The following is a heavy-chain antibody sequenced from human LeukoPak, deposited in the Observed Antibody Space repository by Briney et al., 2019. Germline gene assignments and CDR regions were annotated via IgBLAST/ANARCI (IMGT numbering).Heavy chain of an antibody. CDR1: GFTFSNYW. J-gene: IGHJ4*02. CDR2: IKTDGSST. D-gene: IGHD6-19*01. Sequence: GGSLRLSCAASGFTFSNYWMHWVRQTPGKGLMWVSRIKTDGSSTTYADSVKGRFTISRDNAKNTLYLQMNSLRVDDTAVYYCAKDLSKQWLATYYFDYWGQGTLVTVSS. CDR3: AKDLSKQWLATYYFDY. V-gene: IGHV3-74*01.